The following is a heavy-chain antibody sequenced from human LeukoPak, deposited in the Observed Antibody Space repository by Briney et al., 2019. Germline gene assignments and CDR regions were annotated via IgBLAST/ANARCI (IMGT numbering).Heavy chain of an antibody. J-gene: IGHJ3*01. CDR3: ARQSGPGGAFDL. Sequence: GASVKVSCKGSGYTFNDYGVSWVRQAPGQGLEWMGWVSTYNDDVDYAQKVQGRVTMTTDTSTSTAYMELRSLRSDDTAVYYCARQSGPGGAFDLWGQGTMVTVPS. CDR1: GYTFNDYG. CDR2: VSTYNDDV. D-gene: IGHD1-1*01. V-gene: IGHV1-18*01.